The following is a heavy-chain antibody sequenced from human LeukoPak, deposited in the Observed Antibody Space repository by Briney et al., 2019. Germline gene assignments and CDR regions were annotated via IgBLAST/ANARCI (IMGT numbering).Heavy chain of an antibody. V-gene: IGHV3-15*01. J-gene: IGHJ4*02. D-gene: IGHD3-9*01. CDR1: GFTFSNAW. CDR3: TTAFPGLLRYFDWLLTNPDY. Sequence: GESLRLSCAASGFTFSNAWMSWVRQAPGKGLEWVGRIKSKTDGGTTDYAAPVKGRFTISRDDSKNTLYLQMNSLKTEDTAVYYCTTAFPGLLRYFDWLLTNPDYWGQGTLVTVSS. CDR2: IKSKTDGGTT.